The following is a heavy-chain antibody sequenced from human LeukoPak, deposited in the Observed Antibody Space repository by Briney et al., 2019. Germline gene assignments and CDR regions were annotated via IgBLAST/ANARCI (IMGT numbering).Heavy chain of an antibody. J-gene: IGHJ6*02. Sequence: GGSLRLSCAASGLTFSSYSMNWVRQAPGKGLEWVSSISSSSSYIYYADSVKGRFTISRDNAKNSLYLQMNSLRAEDTAVYYCARVTISHYGMDVWGQGTTVTVSS. D-gene: IGHD3-3*01. CDR3: ARVTISHYGMDV. CDR1: GLTFSSYS. V-gene: IGHV3-21*01. CDR2: ISSSSSYI.